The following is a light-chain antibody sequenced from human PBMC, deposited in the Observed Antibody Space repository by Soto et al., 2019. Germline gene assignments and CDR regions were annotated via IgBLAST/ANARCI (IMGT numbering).Light chain of an antibody. V-gene: IGKV1-5*03. CDR1: QTISSW. CDR3: QQYQSGFT. J-gene: IGKJ2*01. CDR2: KAS. Sequence: DIQMTQSPSTLSGSVGDRVTITCRASQTISSWLAWYQQKPGKAPKLLIYKASTLKSGVPSRFSGSGSGTEFTLTISSLQPDDFASYYCQQYQSGFTFGLGTTLEIK.